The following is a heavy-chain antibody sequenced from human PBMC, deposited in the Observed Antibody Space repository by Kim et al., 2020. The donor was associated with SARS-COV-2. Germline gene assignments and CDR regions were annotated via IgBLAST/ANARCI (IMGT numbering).Heavy chain of an antibody. D-gene: IGHD3-3*01. V-gene: IGHV3-30*18. CDR3: AKIIPPSGSHSFYDFWSGPANDYYYYYGMDV. CDR1: GFTFSSYG. J-gene: IGHJ6*02. Sequence: GGSLRLSCAASGFTFSSYGMHWVRQAPGKGLEWVAVISYDGSNKYYADSVKGRFTISRDNSKNTLYLQMNSLRAEDTAVYYCAKIIPPSGSHSFYDFWSGPANDYYYYYGMDVWGQGTTVTVSS. CDR2: ISYDGSNK.